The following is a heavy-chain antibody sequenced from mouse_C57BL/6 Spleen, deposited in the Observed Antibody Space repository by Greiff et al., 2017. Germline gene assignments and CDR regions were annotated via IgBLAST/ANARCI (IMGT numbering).Heavy chain of an antibody. Sequence: QVQLQQPGAELVMPGASVTLSCKASGYTFTSYWMHWVKQRPGQGLEWIGEIDPSASYTNYNKKFKGKSTFTVDKSSSTAYMQLSSLTSEDSAVYYCAFITTGVATDWYFDVWGTGTTVTVSS. V-gene: IGHV1-69*01. CDR3: AFITTGVATDWYFDV. CDR1: GYTFTSYW. D-gene: IGHD1-1*01. CDR2: IDPSASYT. J-gene: IGHJ1*03.